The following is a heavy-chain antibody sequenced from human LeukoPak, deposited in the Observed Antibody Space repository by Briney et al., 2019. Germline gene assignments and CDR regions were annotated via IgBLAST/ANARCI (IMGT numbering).Heavy chain of an antibody. D-gene: IGHD6-13*01. J-gene: IGHJ4*02. Sequence: SETLSLTCTVSGGSISSGSYYWAWIRQPPGKGLEWIGSIYYSGSTYYNPSLKSRVTISVDTSKNHFSLKLGSVTAADTAVYYCAGEGSAATGPFDYWGQGTLVTVSS. V-gene: IGHV4-39*02. CDR1: GGSISSGSYY. CDR2: IYYSGST. CDR3: AGEGSAATGPFDY.